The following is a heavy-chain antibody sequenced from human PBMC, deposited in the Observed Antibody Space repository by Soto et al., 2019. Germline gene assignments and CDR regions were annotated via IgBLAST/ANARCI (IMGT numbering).Heavy chain of an antibody. CDR1: GFTFSSYS. J-gene: IGHJ6*02. D-gene: IGHD5-18*01. CDR2: ISSSSSYI. CDR3: AKGSDTAMDPYYYGMDV. V-gene: IGHV3-21*01. Sequence: GGSLILSCAASGFTFSSYSMNWVRQAPGKGLEWVSSISSSSSYIYYADSVKGRFTISRDNSKNTLYLQMNSLRAEDTAVYYCAKGSDTAMDPYYYGMDVWGQGTTVTVSS.